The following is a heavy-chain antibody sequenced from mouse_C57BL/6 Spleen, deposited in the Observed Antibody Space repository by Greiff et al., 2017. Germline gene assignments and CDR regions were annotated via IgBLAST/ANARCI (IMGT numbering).Heavy chain of an antibody. J-gene: IGHJ4*01. CDR1: GYTFTSYG. Sequence: QVHVKQSGAELARPGASVKLSCKASGYTFTSYGISWVKQRTGQGLEWIGEIYPRSGNTYYNEKFKGKATLTADKSASTAYMELRSLTSEDSAVYFCAPPYDDAMDYWGQGTSVTVSS. V-gene: IGHV1-81*01. CDR3: APPYDDAMDY. CDR2: IYPRSGNT. D-gene: IGHD2-3*01.